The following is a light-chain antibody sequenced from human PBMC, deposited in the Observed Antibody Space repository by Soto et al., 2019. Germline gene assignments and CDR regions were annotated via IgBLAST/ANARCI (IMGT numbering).Light chain of an antibody. Sequence: DIQMTQSPSSLSASVGDRVTITCRASLTIGDSLSWFRQKAGKPPTLLIYGASALQSGVPSRISGSGSGTEFTLTISSLQPDDFATYYCLQFNTFPWTFGQGTKVDIK. J-gene: IGKJ1*01. CDR1: LTIGDS. V-gene: IGKV1-16*01. CDR3: LQFNTFPWT. CDR2: GAS.